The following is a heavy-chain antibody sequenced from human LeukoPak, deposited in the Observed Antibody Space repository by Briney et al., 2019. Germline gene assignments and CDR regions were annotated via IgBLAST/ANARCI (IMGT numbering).Heavy chain of an antibody. J-gene: IGHJ4*02. V-gene: IGHV3-48*01. CDR1: GFTFSSYS. Sequence: GSLRLSCAASGFTFSSYSMNWVRQAPGKGLEWVSYISSSSSTIYYADSVKGRFTISRDNAKNSLYLQMNSLRAEDTAVYYCAREPRPGWELLTAATLDFDYWGQGTLVTVSS. CDR2: ISSSSSTI. CDR3: AREPRPGWELLTAATLDFDY. D-gene: IGHD1-26*01.